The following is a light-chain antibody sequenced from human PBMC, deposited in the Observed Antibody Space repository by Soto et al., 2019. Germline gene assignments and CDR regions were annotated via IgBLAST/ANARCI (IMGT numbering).Light chain of an antibody. CDR3: QQHGSSPPYT. CDR2: GAY. V-gene: IGKV3-20*01. J-gene: IGKJ2*01. Sequence: EIVLTQSPGTLSSSPGERATLSCRASQSVSSSHLAWYQQKPGQAPRLLIYGAYNRATGIPDRFSGSGSGADFTLTISRLEPEDFAVYYCQQHGSSPPYTFGQGTTVDIK. CDR1: QSVSSSH.